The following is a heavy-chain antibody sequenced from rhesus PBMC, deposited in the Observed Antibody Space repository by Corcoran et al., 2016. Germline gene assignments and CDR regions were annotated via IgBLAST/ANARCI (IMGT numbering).Heavy chain of an antibody. V-gene: IGHV4-122*02. CDR1: GGSISSGYYY. CDR3: ARDPATGTTGIVDY. Sequence: QVQLQESGPGLVKPSETLSLTCAVSGGSISSGYYYWSWIRQPPVKGLEWIGYITFSGSTSYNPSLKSRVTISRDTSKNQFSLKLSSVTAADTAVYYCARDPATGTTGIVDYWGQGVLVTVSS. D-gene: IGHD1-26*01. CDR2: ITFSGST. J-gene: IGHJ4*01.